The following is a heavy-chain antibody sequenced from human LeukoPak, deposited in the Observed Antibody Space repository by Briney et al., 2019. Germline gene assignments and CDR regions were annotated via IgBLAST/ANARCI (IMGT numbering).Heavy chain of an antibody. D-gene: IGHD5-12*01. J-gene: IGHJ4*02. CDR3: ARDRYRGYSGVSY. CDR2: INPNSGGT. CDR1: GYTFTGYY. V-gene: IGHV1-2*02. Sequence: ASVKVSCKASGYTFTGYYMHWVRQAPGQGLEWMGWINPNSGGTNYAQKFQGRVTMTRDTSISTAYMELSRLRSDDTAVYYCARDRYRGYSGVSYWGQGTLVTVSS.